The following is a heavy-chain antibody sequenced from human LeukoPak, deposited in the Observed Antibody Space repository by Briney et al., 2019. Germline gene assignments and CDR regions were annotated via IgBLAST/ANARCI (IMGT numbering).Heavy chain of an antibody. CDR1: GYTFTSYG. D-gene: IGHD2-21*02. CDR2: ISAYNCNT. V-gene: IGHV1-18*01. J-gene: IGHJ6*03. Sequence: ASVKVSCKASGYTFTSYGISWVRQAPGQGLEWMGWISAYNCNTNYAQKLQGRVTMTTDTSTSTAYMELRSLRSDDTAVYYCARYDARAYCGGDCYSGPYYYYYNYMDVWGKGTTVTVSS. CDR3: ARYDARAYCGGDCYSGPYYYYYNYMDV.